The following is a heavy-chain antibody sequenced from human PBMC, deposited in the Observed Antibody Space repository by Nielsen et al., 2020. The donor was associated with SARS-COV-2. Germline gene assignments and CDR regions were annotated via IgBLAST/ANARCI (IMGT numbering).Heavy chain of an antibody. CDR1: GGSISSGDYY. CDR2: IYYSGST. V-gene: IGHV4-30-4*01. CDR3: ARLAVYGYPFFDY. J-gene: IGHJ4*02. Sequence: SETLSLTCTVSGGSISSGDYYWSWIRQPPGKGLEWIGYIYYSGSTYYNPSLKSRVTISVDTSKNQFSLKLSSVTAADTAVYYCARLAVYGYPFFDYWGQGTLVTVSS. D-gene: IGHD5-18*01.